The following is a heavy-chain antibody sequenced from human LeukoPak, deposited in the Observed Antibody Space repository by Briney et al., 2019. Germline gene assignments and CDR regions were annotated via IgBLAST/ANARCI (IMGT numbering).Heavy chain of an antibody. V-gene: IGHV3-23*01. CDR1: GFTFSNFA. D-gene: IGHD6-6*01. CDR2: ISGSGGRT. CDR3: AKDHDSSPGYFDY. Sequence: GGSLRLSCETSGFTFSNFAMTWVRQAPGKGLEWVSAISGSGGRTYYVDSVKGRFTISRDNSKNTLYLQMDSLRAEDTAIYYCAKDHDSSPGYFDYWGQGTLVTVSS. J-gene: IGHJ4*02.